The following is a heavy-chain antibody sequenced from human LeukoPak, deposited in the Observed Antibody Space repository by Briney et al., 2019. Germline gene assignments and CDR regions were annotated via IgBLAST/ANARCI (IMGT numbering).Heavy chain of an antibody. J-gene: IGHJ4*02. CDR2: IIPIFGTA. CDR3: ARGKAYYYDSSGYEPPRY. CDR1: GGTFSSYA. Sequence: SVKVSCKASGGTFSSYAISWVRQAPGQGLEWMGGIIPIFGTANYAQKFQGRVTITADESTGTAYMELSSLRSEDTAVYYCARGKAYYYDSSGYEPPRYWGQGTLVTVSS. V-gene: IGHV1-69*01. D-gene: IGHD3-22*01.